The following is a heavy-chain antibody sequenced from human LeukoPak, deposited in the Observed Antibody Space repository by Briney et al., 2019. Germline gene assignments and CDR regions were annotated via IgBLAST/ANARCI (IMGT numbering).Heavy chain of an antibody. V-gene: IGHV3-7*01. CDR3: ARVPWERHFDY. CDR1: GFTFSSYW. J-gene: IGHJ4*02. Sequence: PGGSLRLSCAASGFTFSSYWMSWVREAPGEGLEWVANIKQDGSEKYYVDSVKGRFTISRDNAKNSLYLQMNSLRAEDTAVYYCARVPWERHFDYWGQGTLVTVSS. CDR2: IKQDGSEK. D-gene: IGHD1-26*01.